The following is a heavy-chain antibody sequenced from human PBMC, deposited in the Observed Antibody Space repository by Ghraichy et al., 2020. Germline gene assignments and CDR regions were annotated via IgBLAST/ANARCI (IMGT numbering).Heavy chain of an antibody. CDR2: IWYDGSNK. CDR3: ARDRSGGYSSGWPLYYFDY. Sequence: GGSLRLSCAASGFTFSSYGMHWVRQAPGKGLEWVAVIWYDGSNKYYADSVKGRFTISRDNSKNTLYLQMNSLRAEDTAVYYCARDRSGGYSSGWPLYYFDYWGQGTLVTVSS. V-gene: IGHV3-33*01. J-gene: IGHJ4*02. D-gene: IGHD6-19*01. CDR1: GFTFSSYG.